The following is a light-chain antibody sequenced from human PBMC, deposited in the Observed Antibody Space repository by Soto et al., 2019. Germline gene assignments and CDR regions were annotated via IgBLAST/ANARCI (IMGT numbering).Light chain of an antibody. CDR1: SSGIGTFNL. CDR2: EVN. Sequence: QSALTQPASVSGSPGQSIAISCTGNSSGIGTFNLVSWYQQHPGRAPKLIIYEVNKRPSGISSRFSASKSGNTASLTISGLQADDEADYYCYSFAGFNTQFGGGTKVT. V-gene: IGLV2-23*02. CDR3: YSFAGFNTQ. J-gene: IGLJ2*01.